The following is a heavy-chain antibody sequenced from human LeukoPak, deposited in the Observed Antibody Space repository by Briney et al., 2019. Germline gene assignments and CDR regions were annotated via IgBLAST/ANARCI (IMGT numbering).Heavy chain of an antibody. CDR2: INAGNGNT. D-gene: IGHD6-19*01. V-gene: IGHV1-3*01. CDR3: ARLYSSGWYSDY. Sequence: ASVKVSCKASGGTFSSYAISWVRQAPGQRLEWMGWINAGNGNTKYSQKFQGRVTITRDTSASTAYMELSSLRSEDTAVYYCARLYSSGWYSDYWGQGTLVTVSS. J-gene: IGHJ4*02. CDR1: GGTFSSYA.